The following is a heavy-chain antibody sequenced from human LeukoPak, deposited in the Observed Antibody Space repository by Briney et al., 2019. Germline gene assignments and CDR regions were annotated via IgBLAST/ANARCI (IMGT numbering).Heavy chain of an antibody. Sequence: GGSLRLSCTASGFTFSSYGMHWVRQAPGKGLEWVAVISYDGSNKYYADSVKGRFTISRDNSKNTLYLQMNSLRAEDTAVYYCAKARKAYYYYGMDVWGQGTTVTASS. V-gene: IGHV3-30*18. CDR2: ISYDGSNK. CDR3: AKARKAYYYYGMDV. CDR1: GFTFSSYG. J-gene: IGHJ6*02.